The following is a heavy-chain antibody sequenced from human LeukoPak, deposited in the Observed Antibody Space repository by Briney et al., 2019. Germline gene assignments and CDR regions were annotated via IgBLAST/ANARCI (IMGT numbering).Heavy chain of an antibody. J-gene: IGHJ4*02. CDR1: GFTFSDYY. CDR2: ISSSGSTI. V-gene: IGHV3-11*01. D-gene: IGHD2-21*02. CDR3: ARLNRVTAIQELDY. Sequence: PGGSLRLSCAASGFTFSDYYMTWIRQAPGKGLERVSCISSSGSTIFYADSVKGRFTISRDNAKSSLFLQMNSLRAEDTAVYYCARLNRVTAIQELDYRGQGTLVTVTS.